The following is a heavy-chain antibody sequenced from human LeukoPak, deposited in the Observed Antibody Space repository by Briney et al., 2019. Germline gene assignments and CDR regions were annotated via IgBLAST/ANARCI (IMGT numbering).Heavy chain of an antibody. D-gene: IGHD1-26*01. CDR1: GFTFSSYG. V-gene: IGHV3-33*01. Sequence: GGSLRLPCAASGFTFSSYGMHWVRQAPGKGPEWVAVIWYDGSNKYYADSVKGRFTISRDNSKNTLYLQMNSLRAEDTAVYYCASATSGSYYPDYWGQGTLVTVSS. J-gene: IGHJ4*02. CDR2: IWYDGSNK. CDR3: ASATSGSYYPDY.